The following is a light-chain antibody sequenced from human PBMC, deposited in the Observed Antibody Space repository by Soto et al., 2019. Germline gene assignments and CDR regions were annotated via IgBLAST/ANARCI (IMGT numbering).Light chain of an antibody. CDR2: AAS. Sequence: DIQMTQSPSSLSASVGDRVTITCRASQSISTYLNWYQHKPGKAPTLLIYAASTLQSGVPSRFSGSGSGTDFTLTISCLQSEDFATYYCQQYYSYPRTFGQGTKVDIK. V-gene: IGKV1-39*01. CDR1: QSISTY. CDR3: QQYYSYPRT. J-gene: IGKJ1*01.